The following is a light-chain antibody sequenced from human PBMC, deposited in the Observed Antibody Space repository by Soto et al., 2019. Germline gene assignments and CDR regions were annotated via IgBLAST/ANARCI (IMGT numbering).Light chain of an antibody. V-gene: IGLV1-36*01. CDR2: YDD. CDR3: ETWDESLNSRV. CDR1: SSNIGNNA. Sequence: QSVLTQPPSVSEAPRQRVTISCSGSSSNIGNNAVNWYQQLPGKAPKLLIYYDDLLPSGVSDRFSGSKSGTSASLAISGLQAEDEADYYCETWDESLNSRVFGGGTKVTVL. J-gene: IGLJ3*02.